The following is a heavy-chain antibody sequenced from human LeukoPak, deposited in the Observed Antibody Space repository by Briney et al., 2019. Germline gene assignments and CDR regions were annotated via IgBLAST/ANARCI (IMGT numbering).Heavy chain of an antibody. D-gene: IGHD6-6*01. V-gene: IGHV4-34*01. Sequence: SETLSLTCAVYGDSFIAYYWSWIRQSPGKGLEWIGEINHSGSTNYNPSLKSRVTISVDTSKNQFSLKLSSVTAADTAVYYCARGGGQLVRMYNWFDPWGQGTLVTVSS. CDR1: GDSFIAYY. J-gene: IGHJ5*02. CDR3: ARGGGQLVRMYNWFDP. CDR2: INHSGST.